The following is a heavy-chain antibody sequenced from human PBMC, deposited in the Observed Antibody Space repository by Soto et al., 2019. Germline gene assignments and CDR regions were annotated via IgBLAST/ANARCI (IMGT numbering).Heavy chain of an antibody. Sequence: EVQLVESGGGLVQPGRSLRLSCAASGFTFDDYAMHWVRQAPGKGLEWVSGSSWNSGSIGYADSVKGRFTISRDNAKNSLYLLMNSLRAEDTALYYCAKDITLEVVVAATSIDYWGQGTLVTVSS. CDR1: GFTFDDYA. V-gene: IGHV3-9*01. CDR2: SSWNSGSI. CDR3: AKDITLEVVVAATSIDY. D-gene: IGHD2-15*01. J-gene: IGHJ4*02.